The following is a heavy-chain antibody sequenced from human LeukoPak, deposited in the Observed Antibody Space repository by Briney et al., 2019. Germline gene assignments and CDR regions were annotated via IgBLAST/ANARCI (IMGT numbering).Heavy chain of an antibody. D-gene: IGHD2/OR15-2a*01. J-gene: IGHJ6*03. CDR2: INPSGGST. Sequence: ASVKVSCKASGYTFTSYYMHWVRQAPGQGLEWMGIINPSGGSTSYAQKFQGRVTMTRDMSTSTVYMELSSLRSDDTAVYYCARDLNNFYYMDVWGKGTTVIVSS. V-gene: IGHV1-46*01. CDR1: GYTFTSYY. CDR3: ARDLNNFYYMDV.